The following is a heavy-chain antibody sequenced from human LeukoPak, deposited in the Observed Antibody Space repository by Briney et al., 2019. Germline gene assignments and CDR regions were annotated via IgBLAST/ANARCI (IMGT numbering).Heavy chain of an antibody. Sequence: ETLSLTCXVSGGSISSSSYYWGWIRQPPGKGLEWIGSIYYSGSAYYNPSLKSRVTISVDTSKNQFSLKLSSVTAADTAVYYCARRKVVPAAIRGYDWFDPWGQGTLVTVSS. CDR3: ARRKVVPAAIRGYDWFDP. CDR2: IYYSGSA. J-gene: IGHJ5*02. D-gene: IGHD2-2*01. V-gene: IGHV4-39*01. CDR1: GGSISSSSYY.